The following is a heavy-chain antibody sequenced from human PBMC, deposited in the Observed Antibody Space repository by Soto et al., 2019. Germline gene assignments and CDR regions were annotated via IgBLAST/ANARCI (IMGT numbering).Heavy chain of an antibody. J-gene: IGHJ5*02. CDR2: ISAKNDDT. D-gene: IGHD2-8*02. Sequence: GSVQVCFKASGYPFTSIGINLVRQAPGQGLEWMGWISAKNDDTKYAQKIRGRVTMTTDTPTSTAYMELRSLRSDDTAVYYCARKGRFCTGGVCYSNWFDPWGPGTMVTVSS. CDR1: GYPFTSIG. V-gene: IGHV1-18*04. CDR3: ARKGRFCTGGVCYSNWFDP.